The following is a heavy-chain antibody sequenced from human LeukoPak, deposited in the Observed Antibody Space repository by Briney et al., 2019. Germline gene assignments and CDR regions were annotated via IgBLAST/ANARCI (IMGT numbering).Heavy chain of an antibody. CDR1: GYTFTSYG. CDR3: ATRGGYCSGGSCYSPHY. Sequence: SVKVSCKASGYTFTSYGISWVRQAPGQGLEWMGGIIPIFGTANYAQKFQGRVTITADESTSTAYMELSSLRSEDTAVYYCATRGGYCSGGSCYSPHYWGQGTLVTVSS. V-gene: IGHV1-69*13. CDR2: IIPIFGTA. J-gene: IGHJ4*02. D-gene: IGHD2-15*01.